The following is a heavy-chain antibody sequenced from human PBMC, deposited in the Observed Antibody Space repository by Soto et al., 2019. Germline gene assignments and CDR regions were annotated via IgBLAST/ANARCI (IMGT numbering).Heavy chain of an antibody. J-gene: IGHJ4*02. Sequence: QVQLVQSGAEVKKPGASVKVSCKASGYTFTSYAMHWVRQAPGQRLEWMGWINAGNGNTKYSQKFQGRVTITRDTSASTAHMELSSLRSEDTAVYYCARDTTGTTFDYWGQGTLVTVSS. D-gene: IGHD1-1*01. V-gene: IGHV1-3*01. CDR3: ARDTTGTTFDY. CDR1: GYTFTSYA. CDR2: INAGNGNT.